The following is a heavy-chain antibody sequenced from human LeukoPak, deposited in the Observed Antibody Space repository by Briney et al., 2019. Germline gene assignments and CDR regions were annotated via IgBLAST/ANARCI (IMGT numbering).Heavy chain of an antibody. CDR1: GFTFSSYG. J-gene: IGHJ4*02. Sequence: PGRSLRLSCAASGFTFSSYGMHWVRQAPGKGLEWVAVISYDGGNKYYADSVEGRFTISRDNSKNTLYLQMNSLRAEDTAVYYCAKVPVTTGVQGWGQGTLVTVSS. D-gene: IGHD4-23*01. V-gene: IGHV3-30*18. CDR2: ISYDGGNK. CDR3: AKVPVTTGVQG.